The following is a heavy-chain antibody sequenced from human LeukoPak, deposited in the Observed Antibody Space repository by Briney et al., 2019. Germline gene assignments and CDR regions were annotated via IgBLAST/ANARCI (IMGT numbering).Heavy chain of an antibody. CDR1: GGSISSGGYY. V-gene: IGHV4-31*03. J-gene: IGHJ4*02. CDR3: VRVTYYYDSSGYSPVDY. Sequence: PSETLSLTCTVSGGSISSGGYYWSWIRQHPGKGLEWIGYIYYSGSTYYNPSLKSRVTISVDTSKNQFSLKLSSVTAADTAVYYCVRVTYYYDSSGYSPVDYWGQGTLVTVSS. D-gene: IGHD3-22*01. CDR2: IYYSGST.